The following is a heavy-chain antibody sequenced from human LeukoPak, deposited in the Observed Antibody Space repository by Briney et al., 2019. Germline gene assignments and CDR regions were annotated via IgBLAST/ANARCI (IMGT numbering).Heavy chain of an antibody. J-gene: IGHJ4*02. CDR2: TYYGSKWYN. Sequence: SRTLSLTCAISGDSVSSNSAAWNWIRQSPSGGLEWLGRTYYGSKWYNDYAGSVKSRITINPDTSNNQFSLQLNSVTPEDTAVYYCARDVGGVYFDYWGQGTLVTVSS. D-gene: IGHD3-16*01. CDR1: GDSVSSNSAA. V-gene: IGHV6-1*01. CDR3: ARDVGGVYFDY.